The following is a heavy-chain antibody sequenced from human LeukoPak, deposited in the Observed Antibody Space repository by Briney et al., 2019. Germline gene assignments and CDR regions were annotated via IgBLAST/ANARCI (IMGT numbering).Heavy chain of an antibody. CDR2: ISSSGST. CDR3: ARGPYSYDSSGAFDI. CDR1: GDSISSGDYY. D-gene: IGHD3-22*01. J-gene: IGHJ3*02. Sequence: SETLSLTCTVSGDSISSGDYYWSWIRQPAGKGLEWIGRISSSGSTNYNPSLKSQVTISVDTSKNQSSLKLSSVTAADTAVYFCARGPYSYDSSGAFDIWGQGTMVTVSS. V-gene: IGHV4-61*02.